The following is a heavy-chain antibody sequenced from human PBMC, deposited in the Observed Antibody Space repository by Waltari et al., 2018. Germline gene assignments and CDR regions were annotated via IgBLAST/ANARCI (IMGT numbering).Heavy chain of an antibody. Sequence: QVQLQESGPGLVKPSATLCLTCTVSGYSISSCSYWGWIRQPPGKGLEWFGSIYTSGSTYYNPSLKSRVTISVDTSKNQFSLKLSSVTAADTAVYYCARDLLRIPRLRAFDIWGQGTMVTVSS. CDR3: ARDLLRIPRLRAFDI. V-gene: IGHV4-38-2*02. CDR1: GYSISSCSY. CDR2: IYTSGST. D-gene: IGHD2-21*01. J-gene: IGHJ3*02.